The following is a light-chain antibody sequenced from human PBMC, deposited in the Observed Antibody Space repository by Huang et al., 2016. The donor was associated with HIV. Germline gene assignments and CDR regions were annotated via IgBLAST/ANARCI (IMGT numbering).Light chain of an antibody. V-gene: IGKV1-6*01. CDR1: QDIRND. CDR2: AAF. Sequence: AIQMTQSPSSLSASVGDRVTITCRASQDIRNDLGWYQQKPGRAPKLLIYAAFNLQNGAPSRFSGSGSGTDFSLTISDLRPEDFATYYCLQDYHYPSTFGLGTKVELK. J-gene: IGKJ2*01. CDR3: LQDYHYPST.